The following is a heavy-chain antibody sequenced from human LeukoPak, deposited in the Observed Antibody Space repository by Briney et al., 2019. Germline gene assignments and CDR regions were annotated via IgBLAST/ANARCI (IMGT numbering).Heavy chain of an antibody. V-gene: IGHV4-61*05. CDR2: IYYSGST. Sequence: SETLSLTCTVSGGSISSSSYYWGWIRQPPGKGLEWIGYIYYSGSTNYNPSLKSRVTISVDTSKNQFSLKLSSVTAADTAVYYCVRRAGNVDTSYYFDYWGQGTLVTVSS. D-gene: IGHD5-18*01. CDR3: VRRAGNVDTSYYFDY. J-gene: IGHJ4*02. CDR1: GGSISSSSYY.